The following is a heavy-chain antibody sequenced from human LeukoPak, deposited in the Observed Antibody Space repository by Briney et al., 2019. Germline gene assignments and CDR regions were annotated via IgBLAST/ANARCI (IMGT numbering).Heavy chain of an antibody. CDR2: ITSTT. V-gene: IGHV3-23*01. D-gene: IGHD2-15*01. CDR1: GLTLSAYG. Sequence: GGSLRLSCSTSGLTLSAYGMNWVRQAPGKGLEWVSAITSTTFYADSVKGRFTISRDNSKNTLYLQINSLRAEDTAIYYCAKYCTGGSCYHGLDVWGQGTTVTVSS. J-gene: IGHJ6*02. CDR3: AKYCTGGSCYHGLDV.